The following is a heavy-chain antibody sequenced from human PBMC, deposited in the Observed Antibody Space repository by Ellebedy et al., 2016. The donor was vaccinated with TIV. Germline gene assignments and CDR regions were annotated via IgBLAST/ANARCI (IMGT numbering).Heavy chain of an antibody. Sequence: PGGSLRLSCATSGFTFSRYWMAWLRQAPGKGLEYVAHIKFDDIEKYYADSVKGRFTISRDNARNSLYLQMNSLRVDDTAIYYCARDTVQVPDGDVFEMWGQGTMVTVSS. J-gene: IGHJ3*02. D-gene: IGHD2-2*01. V-gene: IGHV3-7*04. CDR2: IKFDDIEK. CDR3: ARDTVQVPDGDVFEM. CDR1: GFTFSRYW.